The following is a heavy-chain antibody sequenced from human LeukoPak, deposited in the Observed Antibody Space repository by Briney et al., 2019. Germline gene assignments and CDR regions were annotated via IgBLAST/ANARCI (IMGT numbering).Heavy chain of an antibody. CDR3: AKGIFLEWDY. CDR2: ISWNSGNI. V-gene: IGHV3-9*01. Sequence: GGSLRLSCAASGFTFDDYDMHWVRQAPGKGLEWVSGISWNSGNIDYADSVKGRFTISRDNSKNTLYLQMNSLRAEDTAVYYCAKGIFLEWDYWGQGTLVTVSS. CDR1: GFTFDDYD. D-gene: IGHD3-3*01. J-gene: IGHJ4*02.